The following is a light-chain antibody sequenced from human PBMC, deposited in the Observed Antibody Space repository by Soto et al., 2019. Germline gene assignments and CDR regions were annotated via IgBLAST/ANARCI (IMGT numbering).Light chain of an antibody. Sequence: QSALTQPASVSGSPGQSITISCTGTSSDVGGYNYVSWYQQHPGQAPKLIIYEVTNRPSGVSNRFSGSKSGSTASLTISGLQAEDEALYSCSSFTTTNTVVFGGGTKLTVL. V-gene: IGLV2-14*01. J-gene: IGLJ2*01. CDR3: SSFTTTNTVV. CDR1: SSDVGGYNY. CDR2: EVT.